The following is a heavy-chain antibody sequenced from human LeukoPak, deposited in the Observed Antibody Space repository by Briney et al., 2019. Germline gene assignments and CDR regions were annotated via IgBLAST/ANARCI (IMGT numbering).Heavy chain of an antibody. CDR2: IWYDGSNK. D-gene: IGHD6-13*01. CDR3: ARDREPAAAGPIDY. Sequence: GGSLRLSCAASGFTFSSYGMHWVRQAPGKGLEWVAVIWYDGSNKYYADSVKGRFTISRDNSKNTLYLQMNSLRAEDTAVYYCARDREPAAAGPIDYWGQGNLVTVSS. J-gene: IGHJ4*02. CDR1: GFTFSSYG. V-gene: IGHV3-33*01.